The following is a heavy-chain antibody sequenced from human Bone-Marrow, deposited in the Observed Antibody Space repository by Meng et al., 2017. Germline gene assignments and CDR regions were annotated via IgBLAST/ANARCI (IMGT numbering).Heavy chain of an antibody. CDR2: ISGSGGST. D-gene: IGHD3-3*01. J-gene: IGHJ6*01. Sequence: GGFLRPSCAASGFTFSSYAMSWVRQAPGKGLEWVSAISGSGGSTYYADSVKGRFTISRDNSKHTLYLQMNSLRAEYTAIYYCAKDYLYDFWSGYSPNYGMDVWGQGTTVTVSS. V-gene: IGHV3-23*01. CDR1: GFTFSSYA. CDR3: AKDYLYDFWSGYSPNYGMDV.